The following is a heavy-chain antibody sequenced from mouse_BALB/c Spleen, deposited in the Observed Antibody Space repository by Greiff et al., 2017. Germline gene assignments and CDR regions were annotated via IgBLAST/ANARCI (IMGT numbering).Heavy chain of an antibody. J-gene: IGHJ2*01. CDR2: IWWNDNK. CDR1: GFSLSTYGIG. Sequence: KESGPGILQPSQTLSLTCSFSGFSLSTYGIGVGWIRQPSGKGLEWLAHIWWNDNKYYNTALKSRLTISKDTSNNQVFLKIASVDTADTATYYCARNLDYWGQGTTLTVSS. V-gene: IGHV8-11*01. CDR3: ARNLDY.